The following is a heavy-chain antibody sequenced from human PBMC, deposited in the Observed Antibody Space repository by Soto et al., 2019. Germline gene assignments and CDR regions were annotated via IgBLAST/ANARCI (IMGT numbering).Heavy chain of an antibody. J-gene: IGHJ4*02. D-gene: IGHD3-22*01. CDR1: GFTFGDYA. V-gene: IGHV3-49*03. CDR3: TRDFYYYDSSGYSDN. Sequence: GGSLRLSCTASGFTFGDYAMSWFRQAPGKGLEWVGLIRSKAYGGTTEYAASVKGRFTISRDDSKSIAYLQMNSLKTEDTAVYYCTRDFYYYDSSGYSDNWCQGTLVTVSS. CDR2: IRSKAYGGTT.